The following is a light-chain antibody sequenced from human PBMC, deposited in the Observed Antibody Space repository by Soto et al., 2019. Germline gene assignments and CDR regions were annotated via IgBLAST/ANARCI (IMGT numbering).Light chain of an antibody. V-gene: IGLV2-14*01. Sequence: QSVLTQPASVSGSPGQSITISCTGTSSDVGDYNYVSWYQQHPGKAPKLMIFDVSNRPSGVSNRYSGSKSGNTASLTISGLQAEDEAEYYCSSYTRSSTYVFGTGTKVTVL. J-gene: IGLJ1*01. CDR2: DVS. CDR3: SSYTRSSTYV. CDR1: SSDVGDYNY.